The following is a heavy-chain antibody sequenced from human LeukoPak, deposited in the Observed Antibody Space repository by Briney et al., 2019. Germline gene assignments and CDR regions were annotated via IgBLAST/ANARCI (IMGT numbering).Heavy chain of an antibody. J-gene: IGHJ4*02. CDR3: ARLAPSIAAAGTDFDY. CDR1: GGSISSYY. V-gene: IGHV2-70*11. D-gene: IGHD6-13*01. CDR2: IDWDDDK. Sequence: TLSLTCTVSGGSISSYYWSWIRQPPGKALEWLARIDWDDDKYYSTSLKTRLTISKDTSKNQVVLTMTNMDPVDTATYYCARLAPSIAAAGTDFDYWGQGTLVTVSS.